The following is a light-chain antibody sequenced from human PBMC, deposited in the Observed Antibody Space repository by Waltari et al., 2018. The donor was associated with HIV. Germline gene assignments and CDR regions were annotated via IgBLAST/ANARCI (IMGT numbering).Light chain of an antibody. CDR2: GAS. J-gene: IGKJ2*01. Sequence: EIVLTQSPGTLSLSPGERATLSCRASQSVSSSYLAWYQQKPGQAPRLLIYGASSRATGIPDRVSGSGSGTDFTLTSSRLEPEDFAVYYCQQYGSSPWYTFGQGTKLEIK. V-gene: IGKV3-20*01. CDR3: QQYGSSPWYT. CDR1: QSVSSSY.